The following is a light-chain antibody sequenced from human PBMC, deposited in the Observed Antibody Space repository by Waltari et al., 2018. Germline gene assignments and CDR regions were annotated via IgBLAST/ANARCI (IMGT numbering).Light chain of an antibody. CDR3: QHYVNLPVT. J-gene: IGKJ1*01. CDR2: AAS. V-gene: IGKV3-20*01. CDR1: QSVSRA. Sequence: EIVLTQSPGTLSLSPGERATLSCRASQSVSRALAGNQHKPGQDPRLLIYAASSRATGVPDRFSGSGSGTDFSLTISRLDPEDFAVYYCQHYVNLPVTFGQGTKVEI.